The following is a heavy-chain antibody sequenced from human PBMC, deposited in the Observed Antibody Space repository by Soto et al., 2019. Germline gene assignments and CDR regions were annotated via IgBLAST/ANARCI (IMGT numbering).Heavy chain of an antibody. CDR3: AGGYYYVDY. J-gene: IGHJ4*02. CDR2: ISSSGSTI. D-gene: IGHD3-22*01. Sequence: EVQLVESGGGLVQPGGSLRLSCAASGFTFSSYEMNWVRQAPGKGLEWVSYISSSGSTIYYADSVKGRFTISRDNAKNSLYLQMNSLRAEDTAVYDCAGGYYYVDYWGQGTLVTVSS. V-gene: IGHV3-48*03. CDR1: GFTFSSYE.